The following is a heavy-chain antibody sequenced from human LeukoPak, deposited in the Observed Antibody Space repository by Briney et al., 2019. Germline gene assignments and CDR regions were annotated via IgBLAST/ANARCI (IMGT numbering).Heavy chain of an antibody. CDR1: GYTFTSYG. V-gene: IGHV1-18*01. J-gene: IGHJ4*02. CDR2: ISAYNGNT. CDR3: ARAPPEALPLRYFDWGDYYFDY. Sequence: ASVKVSCKASGYTFTSYGISWVRQAPGQGLEWMGWISAYNGNTNYARKLQGRVTMTTDTSTSTAYMELRSLRSDDTAVYYCARAPPEALPLRYFDWGDYYFDYWGQGTLVTVSS. D-gene: IGHD3-9*01.